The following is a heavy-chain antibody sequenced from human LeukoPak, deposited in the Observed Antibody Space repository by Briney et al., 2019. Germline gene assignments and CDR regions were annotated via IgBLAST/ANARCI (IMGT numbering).Heavy chain of an antibody. CDR3: ATETNGRHYDY. Sequence: PGGSLRLSRTASGLPHSTSGFNWVRQPPAKGLGWVVSIGPTSSDRYHAESIKGRFTISRDNANNFLYLQMNSLRAEDTAVYYCATETNGRHYDYWGQGTLLTVSS. D-gene: IGHD1-14*01. J-gene: IGHJ4*02. CDR2: IGPTSSDR. V-gene: IGHV3-21*06. CDR1: GLPHSTSG.